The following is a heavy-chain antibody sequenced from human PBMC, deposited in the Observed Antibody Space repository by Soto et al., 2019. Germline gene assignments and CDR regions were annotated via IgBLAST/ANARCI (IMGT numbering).Heavy chain of an antibody. Sequence: QLQLQESGPGLVKPSETLSLIFSVSGDSISNSSYYWAWIRQPPGKGLEWIGSIYYSGATHYNSSLKSRVTIFEDTSKNQFSLKLSSVTAADTAVYYCVARVRRDFYYMDVWGKGTTVTVS. CDR2: IYYSGAT. V-gene: IGHV4-39*01. CDR3: VARVRRDFYYMDV. J-gene: IGHJ6*03. CDR1: GDSISNSSYY.